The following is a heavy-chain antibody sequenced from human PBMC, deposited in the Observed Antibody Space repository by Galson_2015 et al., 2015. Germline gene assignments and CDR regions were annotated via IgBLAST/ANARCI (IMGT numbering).Heavy chain of an antibody. J-gene: IGHJ3*02. V-gene: IGHV2-70*01. D-gene: IGHD4-17*01. CDR2: IDWDDDK. CDR3: ARIRAGRDYGDYGRESLGAFDI. CDR1: GFSLSTSGMC. Sequence: PALVKPTQTLTLTCTFSGFSLSTSGMCVSWIRQPPGKALEWLALIDWDDDKYYSTSLKTRLTISKDTSKNQVVLTMTNMDPVDTATYYCARIRAGRDYGDYGRESLGAFDIWGQGTMVTVSS.